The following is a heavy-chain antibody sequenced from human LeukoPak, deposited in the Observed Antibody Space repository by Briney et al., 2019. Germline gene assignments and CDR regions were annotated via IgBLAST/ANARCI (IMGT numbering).Heavy chain of an antibody. J-gene: IGHJ3*01. Sequence: QAGGSPRLSCAASGFTFSDSAMSWVRQAPGKGLEWVSLISFSGGSTYYADSVKGRFTISRDNSKDTLYLQMNSLRAEDTAIYYCARDIQLSTWGLGTMVTVSS. V-gene: IGHV3-23*01. CDR3: ARDIQLST. CDR2: ISFSGGST. D-gene: IGHD5-24*01. CDR1: GFTFSDSA.